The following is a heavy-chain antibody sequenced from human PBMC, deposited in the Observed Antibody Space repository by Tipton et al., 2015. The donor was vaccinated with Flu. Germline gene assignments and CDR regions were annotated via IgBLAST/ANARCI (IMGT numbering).Heavy chain of an antibody. J-gene: IGHJ4*02. CDR1: GFTFSSYW. V-gene: IGHV3-7*01. Sequence: CAASGFTFSSYWMSWVRQAPGKGLEWVANIKQDGSEKYYVDSVKGRFTISRDNAKNSLYLQMNSLRAEDTAVYYCAREGALGCFDYWGQGTLVTVSS. CDR3: AREGALGCFDY. CDR2: IKQDGSEK. D-gene: IGHD2-15*01.